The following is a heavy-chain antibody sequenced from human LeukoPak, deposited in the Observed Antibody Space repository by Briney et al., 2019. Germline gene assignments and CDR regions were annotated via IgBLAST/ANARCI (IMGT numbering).Heavy chain of an antibody. D-gene: IGHD3-9*01. CDR2: IYYSGST. Sequence: SETLSLTCTVSGGSISSGDYYWSRIRQHPGKGLEWIGYIYYSGSTYYNPSLKSRVTISVDTSKNQFSLKLSSVTAADTAVYYCARDFEDRNWFDPWGQGTLVTVSS. CDR3: ARDFEDRNWFDP. V-gene: IGHV4-31*03. CDR1: GGSISSGDYY. J-gene: IGHJ5*02.